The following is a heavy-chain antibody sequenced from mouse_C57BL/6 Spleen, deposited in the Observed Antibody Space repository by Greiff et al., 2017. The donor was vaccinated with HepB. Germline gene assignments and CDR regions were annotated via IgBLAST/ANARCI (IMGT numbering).Heavy chain of an antibody. CDR2: IYPGGGYT. Sequence: QVQLKESGAELVRPGTSVKMSCKASGYTFTNYWIGCAKQRPGHGLEWIGDIYPGGGYTNYNEKFKGKATLTADKSSSTAYMQFSSLTSEDSAISSSARAHFDYWGQHTTLTVSS. CDR1: GYTFTNYW. V-gene: IGHV1-63*01. J-gene: IGHJ2*01. CDR3: ARAHFDY.